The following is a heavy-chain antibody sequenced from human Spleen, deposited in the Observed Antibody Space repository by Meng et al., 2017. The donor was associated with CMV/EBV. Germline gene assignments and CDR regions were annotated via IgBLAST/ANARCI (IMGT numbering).Heavy chain of an antibody. J-gene: IGHJ4*02. Sequence: SGGSISSGGYYWSWIRQHPGKGLEWIGYIYYSGSTYYNPSLKSRVTISVDTSKNQFSLKLSSVTAADTAVYYCARVEQGQLVVFFDYWGQGTLVTISS. CDR3: ARVEQGQLVVFFDY. V-gene: IGHV4-31*02. D-gene: IGHD6-6*01. CDR1: GGSISSGGYY. CDR2: IYYSGST.